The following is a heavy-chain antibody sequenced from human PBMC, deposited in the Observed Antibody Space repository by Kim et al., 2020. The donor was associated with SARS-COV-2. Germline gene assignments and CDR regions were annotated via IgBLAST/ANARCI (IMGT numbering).Heavy chain of an antibody. V-gene: IGHV3-23*01. Sequence: YAQSVKGPFTNSRDNAKHTLYLQMNRLRAEDTAVYYCAKDRIAAAGRTLDYWGQGTLVTVSS. J-gene: IGHJ4*02. D-gene: IGHD6-13*01. CDR3: AKDRIAAAGRTLDY.